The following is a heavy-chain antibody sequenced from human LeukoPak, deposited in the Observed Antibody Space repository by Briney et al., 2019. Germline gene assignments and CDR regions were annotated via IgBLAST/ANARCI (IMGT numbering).Heavy chain of an antibody. CDR2: ISATSSYI. Sequence: GGSLRLSCAASGFTFSAYGMNWVRQAPGKGLEWVSSISATSSYIFYADSVKGRFTVSRDNANNSVYLQMNSLRAEDTAVYYCAREGDMITFGGVIVIRGYFDYWGQGTLVTVSS. J-gene: IGHJ4*02. V-gene: IGHV3-21*01. D-gene: IGHD3-16*02. CDR1: GFTFSAYG. CDR3: AREGDMITFGGVIVIRGYFDY.